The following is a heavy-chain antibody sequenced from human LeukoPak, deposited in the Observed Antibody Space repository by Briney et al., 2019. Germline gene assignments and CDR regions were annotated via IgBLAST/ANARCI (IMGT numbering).Heavy chain of an antibody. V-gene: IGHV3-30*02. D-gene: IGHD1-26*01. CDR3: AKDLELAPFDY. CDR1: GFTFSSYG. J-gene: IGHJ4*02. CDR2: IRYDGNDK. Sequence: GGSLRLSCAPSGFTFSSYGMPWVRQAPGKGLEWVAFIRYDGNDKHYADSVKGRFTISRDNSKDTLYLQMNSLGAEDTAVYYCAKDLELAPFDYWGQGTLVTVSS.